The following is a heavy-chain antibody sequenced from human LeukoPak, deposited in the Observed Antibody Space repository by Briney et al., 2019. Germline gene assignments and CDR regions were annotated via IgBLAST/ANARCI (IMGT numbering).Heavy chain of an antibody. V-gene: IGHV1-69*04. Sequence: SVKVSCKASGGTFSSYAISWVRQAPGQGLEWMGRIIPILGIANYAQKFQGRVTITADKSTSTAYMELSSLRSEDTAVYYCASGGYCGGDCYSHFRYYGMDVWGQGTTVTVSS. CDR1: GGTFSSYA. CDR2: IIPILGIA. D-gene: IGHD2-21*02. CDR3: ASGGYCGGDCYSHFRYYGMDV. J-gene: IGHJ6*02.